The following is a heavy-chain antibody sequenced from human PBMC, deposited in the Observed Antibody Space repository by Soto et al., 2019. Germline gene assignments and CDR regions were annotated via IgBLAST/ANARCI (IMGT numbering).Heavy chain of an antibody. CDR3: AKPTHLRFLEGPLDY. Sequence: GGSLRLSCAASGFTFTSYAMSWVRQAPGKVLEWVSAISGSSGSTYYADSVKGRFTISRDNSKNTLYVQMNRRRAGATAVYDCAKPTHLRFLEGPLDYWGQGTLVTVSS. V-gene: IGHV3-23*01. CDR1: GFTFTSYA. CDR2: ISGSSGST. D-gene: IGHD3-3*01. J-gene: IGHJ4*02.